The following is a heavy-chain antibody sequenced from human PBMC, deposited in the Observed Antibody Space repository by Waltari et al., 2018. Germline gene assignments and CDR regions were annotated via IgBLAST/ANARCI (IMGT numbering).Heavy chain of an antibody. CDR2: INHRGST. CDR1: GGPLSSYF. D-gene: IGHD3-10*01. J-gene: IGHJ5*02. Sequence: QVQLQQWGAGLLKPSETLSLSCAVYGGPLSSYFWSWIRQSPRKGLGWIGEINHRGSTNYTPSLRCRVTISVDTSKNQFSLKLSSVTAADTAVYYCVRGAFEFYSSSFGKGGWFDPWGQGTPVTVSS. CDR3: VRGAFEFYSSSFGKGGWFDP. V-gene: IGHV4-34*01.